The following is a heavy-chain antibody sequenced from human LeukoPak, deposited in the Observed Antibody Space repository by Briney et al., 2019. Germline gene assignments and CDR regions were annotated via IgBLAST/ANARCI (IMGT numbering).Heavy chain of an antibody. CDR2: ISSSSYI. CDR3: ARDRGGATPYYFDY. J-gene: IGHJ4*02. CDR1: GFTFSSYS. D-gene: IGHD1-26*01. V-gene: IGHV3-21*01. Sequence: GGSLRLSCAASGFTFSSYSMNWVRQAPGKGLEWVSSISSSSYIYYADSVKGRFTISRDNAKNSLYLQMNSLRAEDTAVYYCARDRGGATPYYFDYWGQGTLVTVSS.